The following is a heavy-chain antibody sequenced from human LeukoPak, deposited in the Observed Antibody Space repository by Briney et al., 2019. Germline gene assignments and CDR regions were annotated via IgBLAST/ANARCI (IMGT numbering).Heavy chain of an antibody. CDR2: INSDGSST. CDR3: AKYSSGWYNDY. CDR1: GFTFSSYW. D-gene: IGHD6-19*01. J-gene: IGHJ4*02. V-gene: IGHV3-74*01. Sequence: GGSLRLSCAASGFTFSSYWMHWVRQAPGKGLVWVSRINSDGSSTSYADSVKGRFTISRDSSKNTLYLQMNSLRAEDTAIYYCAKYSSGWYNDYWGQGTLVTVSS.